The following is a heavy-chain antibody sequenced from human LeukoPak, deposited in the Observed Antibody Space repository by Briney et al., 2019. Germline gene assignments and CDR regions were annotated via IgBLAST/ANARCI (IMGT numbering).Heavy chain of an antibody. Sequence: SVTLSLTCSVSGASLSGYYWSWIRQSPGKGLEWFGHIYYSGSTTYNPSLKSRVTISVDSSKNQFTLRLSSVTAADSAVYYWAGCLSRYNNGFDIWGQGTMVTVSS. CDR1: GASLSGYY. CDR2: IYYSGST. D-gene: IGHD3-9*01. J-gene: IGHJ3*02. V-gene: IGHV4-59*01. CDR3: AGCLSRYNNGFDI.